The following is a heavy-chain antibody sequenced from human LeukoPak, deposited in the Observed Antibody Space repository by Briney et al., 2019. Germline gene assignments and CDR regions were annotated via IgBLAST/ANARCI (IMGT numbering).Heavy chain of an antibody. Sequence: GGSLRLSCAASGFTFTTYAMSWVRQAPGKGLDWVSGINSGGGVTHYADSVRGRFTISRDNSKNTVYLQMNSLRAEDTAVYYCTKPLRGWYDFDYWGQGTLVTVSS. D-gene: IGHD6-19*01. CDR2: INSGGGVT. CDR3: TKPLRGWYDFDY. V-gene: IGHV3-23*01. J-gene: IGHJ4*02. CDR1: GFTFTTYA.